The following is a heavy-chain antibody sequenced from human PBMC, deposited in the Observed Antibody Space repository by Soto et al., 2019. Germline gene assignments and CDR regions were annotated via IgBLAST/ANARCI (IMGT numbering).Heavy chain of an antibody. CDR1: GYTFTGCS. J-gene: IGHJ4*02. D-gene: IGHD3-10*01. Sequence: ASVKVCCKASGYTFTGCSLYSVPQAPGQGLEWMGWINPNSGGTNYAQKFQGWVTMTRDTSISTAYMELSRLRSDDTAVYYCARDYYGSGSPDYWGQGTLVTVSS. V-gene: IGHV1-2*04. CDR3: ARDYYGSGSPDY. CDR2: INPNSGGT.